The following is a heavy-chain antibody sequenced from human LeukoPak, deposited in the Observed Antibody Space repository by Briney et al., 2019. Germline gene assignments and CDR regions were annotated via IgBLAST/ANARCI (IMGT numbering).Heavy chain of an antibody. J-gene: IGHJ5*02. CDR3: AREADQYSGSYADWFDP. D-gene: IGHD1-26*01. Sequence: SETLSLTCAVYGGSFSGYYWSWIRQPPGKGLEWIGEINDIGNTNYNPALKSRVTISVDTSKNQFSLKLSSVTAADTAVYYCAREADQYSGSYADWFDPWGQGTLVTVSS. CDR2: INDIGNT. V-gene: IGHV4-34*01. CDR1: GGSFSGYY.